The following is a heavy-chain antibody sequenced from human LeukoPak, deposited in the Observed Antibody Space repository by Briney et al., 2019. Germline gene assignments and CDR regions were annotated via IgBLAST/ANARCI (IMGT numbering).Heavy chain of an antibody. CDR2: IYDSGST. V-gene: IGHV4-59*12. Sequence: SETLSLTCIVSGDSISSYYWSWIRQPPGKGLEWIGYIYDSGSTNYNPSLKSRVTMSVDTSKNQFSLKLSSVTAADTAVYYCARGGMVRGVINYWGQGTLVTVSS. D-gene: IGHD3-10*01. CDR3: ARGGMVRGVINY. J-gene: IGHJ4*02. CDR1: GDSISSYY.